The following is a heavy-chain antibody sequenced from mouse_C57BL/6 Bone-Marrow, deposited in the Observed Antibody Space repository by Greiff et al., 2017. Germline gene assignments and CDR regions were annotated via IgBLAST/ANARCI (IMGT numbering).Heavy chain of an antibody. CDR3: ARKLSYAMDY. CDR1: GYTFTNYW. D-gene: IGHD1-1*02. CDR2: IYPGGGYT. Sequence: QVQLQQSGAELVRPGTSVKMSCKASGYTFTNYWIGWAKQRPGHGLEWIGDIYPGGGYTNYNEKFKGKATMTADKSSSTAYMQFSSLTSEDSAIYYCARKLSYAMDYWGQGTSVTVSS. J-gene: IGHJ4*01. V-gene: IGHV1-63*01.